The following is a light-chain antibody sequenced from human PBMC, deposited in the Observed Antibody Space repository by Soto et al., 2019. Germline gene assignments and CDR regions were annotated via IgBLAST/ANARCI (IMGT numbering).Light chain of an antibody. Sequence: QSVLTQPPSASGTPGQRVTISCSGSSSNIGSNYVYWYQQLPGTAPKLLIYRNNQRPSGVPDRFSGSKSGTSASLAISGLRSADAADYYCAAWDDSLSGPVVFGGGTKLTVL. V-gene: IGLV1-47*01. CDR3: AAWDDSLSGPVV. J-gene: IGLJ2*01. CDR1: SSNIGSNY. CDR2: RNN.